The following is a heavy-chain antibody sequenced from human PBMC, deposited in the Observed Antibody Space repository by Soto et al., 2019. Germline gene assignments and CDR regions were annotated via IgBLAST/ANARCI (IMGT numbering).Heavy chain of an antibody. J-gene: IGHJ3*02. CDR3: AKTQSGHHDAFDI. D-gene: IGHD3-10*01. CDR1: GFTFRSYA. Sequence: GGSLRLSCAASGFTFRSYAMSWVRQAPGKGLEWVSAISGSGGSTYYADSVKGRFTISRDNSKNTLYLQMNSLRAEDTAVYYCAKTQSGHHDAFDIWGQGTMVTVSS. V-gene: IGHV3-23*01. CDR2: ISGSGGST.